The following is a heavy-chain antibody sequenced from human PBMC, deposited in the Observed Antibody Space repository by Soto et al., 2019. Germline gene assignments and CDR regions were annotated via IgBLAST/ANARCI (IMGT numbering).Heavy chain of an antibody. CDR3: ARCRTQWYQLLYPFYY. V-gene: IGHV4-34*01. CDR1: GGSFSGYY. CDR2: INHSGST. Sequence: SETLSLTCAVYGGSFSGYYWSWIRQPPGKGLEWIGEINHSGSTNYNPSLKSRVTISVDTSKNQFSLKLSSVTAADTAVYYCARCRTQWYQLLYPFYYWGQGSLVTVSS. D-gene: IGHD2-2*02. J-gene: IGHJ4*02.